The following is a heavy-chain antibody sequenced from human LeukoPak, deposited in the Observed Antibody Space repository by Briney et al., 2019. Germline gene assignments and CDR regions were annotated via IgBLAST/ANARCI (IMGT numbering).Heavy chain of an antibody. J-gene: IGHJ4*01. Sequence: GGSLRLSCAASGFTFRSYGMHWVRQAPGKGLEWVAVMWYDGRKKDYADSVKGRFIISRDNSKNTVYLQMNSLRADDAAVYYCARDPTTVTTGVLGYWGQGTLVTVSS. CDR3: ARDPTTVTTGVLGY. V-gene: IGHV3-33*01. CDR2: MWYDGRKK. CDR1: GFTFRSYG. D-gene: IGHD4-17*01.